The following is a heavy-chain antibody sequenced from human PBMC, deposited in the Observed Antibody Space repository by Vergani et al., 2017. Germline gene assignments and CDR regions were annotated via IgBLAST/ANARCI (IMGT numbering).Heavy chain of an antibody. V-gene: IGHV5-10-1*03. CDR3: ARHENLGYAFDI. D-gene: IGHD7-27*01. Sequence: EVQLVQSGAEVKKPGESLRISCKDSVYSFTTYWISWVRQMPGKGLEWMGRIDLSDSYTNYSPSFQGHVTISADKSISTAYLQWSSLKASDTAMYYCARHENLGYAFDIWGQGTMVTVSS. J-gene: IGHJ3*02. CDR2: IDLSDSYT. CDR1: VYSFTTYW.